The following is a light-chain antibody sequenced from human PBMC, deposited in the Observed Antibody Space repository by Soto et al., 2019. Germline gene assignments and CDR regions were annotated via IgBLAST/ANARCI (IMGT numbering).Light chain of an antibody. CDR3: PQSYSTPIT. CDR1: QSISSY. V-gene: IGKV1-39*01. J-gene: IGKJ5*01. Sequence: DIQMTQSPSSLSASVGDRVTITCRASQSISSYLNWYQQRPGKAPKLLIYAASSLQSGVPSRFSGSGSGTDFTLTISSLQPEDFATYYCPQSYSTPITFGQGTRLE. CDR2: AAS.